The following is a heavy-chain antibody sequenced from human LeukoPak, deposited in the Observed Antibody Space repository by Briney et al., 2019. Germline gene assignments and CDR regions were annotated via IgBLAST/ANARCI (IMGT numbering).Heavy chain of an antibody. CDR1: GYRFTSYW. CDR2: IYPGDSDT. J-gene: IGHJ3*02. Sequence: GESLKISCKGSGYRFTSYWIGWVRQMPGKGLEWMGIIYPGDSDTRYSPSFQGQVTISADKSISTAYLQWSSLKASDSAMFYCARGSVLVGAATQAFDIWGQGTMVTVSS. D-gene: IGHD2-15*01. CDR3: ARGSVLVGAATQAFDI. V-gene: IGHV5-51*01.